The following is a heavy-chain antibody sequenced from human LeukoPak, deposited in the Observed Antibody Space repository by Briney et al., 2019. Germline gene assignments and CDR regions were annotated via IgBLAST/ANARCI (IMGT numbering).Heavy chain of an antibody. V-gene: IGHV4-38-2*01. CDR3: ARGGYYYYYMDV. Sequence: SETLSLTCAVSGYSISSGDYWAWIRQPPGKGLEWIGSTYHSGSTYYNPSLKSRVTISVDTSKNQFSLKLSSVTAADTAVYYCARGGYYYYYMDVWGKGTTVTVSS. CDR1: GYSISSGDY. CDR2: TYHSGST. D-gene: IGHD3-16*01. J-gene: IGHJ6*03.